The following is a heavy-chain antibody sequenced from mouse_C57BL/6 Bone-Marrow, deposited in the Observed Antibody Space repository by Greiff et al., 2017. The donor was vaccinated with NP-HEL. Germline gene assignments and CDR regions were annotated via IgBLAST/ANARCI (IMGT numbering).Heavy chain of an antibody. V-gene: IGHV1-15*01. D-gene: IGHD1-1*01. J-gene: IGHJ2*01. CDR1: GYTFTDYE. CDR2: IDPETGGT. Sequence: QVQLKQSGAELVRPGASVTLSCKASGYTFTDYEMHWVKQTPVHGLEWIGAIDPETGGTVYNQKFKGKAILTADKSSSTAYMELRSLTSEDSAVYYCTREYYGSSYDDYWGQGTTLTVSS. CDR3: TREYYGSSYDDY.